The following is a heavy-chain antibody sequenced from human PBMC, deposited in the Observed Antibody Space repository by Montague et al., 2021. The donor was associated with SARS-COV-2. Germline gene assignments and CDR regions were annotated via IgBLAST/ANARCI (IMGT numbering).Heavy chain of an antibody. CDR2: ICTSGST. J-gene: IGHJ6*02. D-gene: IGHD3-9*01. V-gene: IGHV4-4*07. CDR1: GGSISSYY. CDR3: ARDERYFDWSHYYYYGMDV. Sequence: SETLSLTCTVSGGSISSYYWSWIRQPAGKGLESIGRICTSGSTNSNPSPKSRVPISVDTSKNQFSMKLSSVTAADPAVYYCARDERYFDWSHYYYYGMDVWGQGTTVTVSS.